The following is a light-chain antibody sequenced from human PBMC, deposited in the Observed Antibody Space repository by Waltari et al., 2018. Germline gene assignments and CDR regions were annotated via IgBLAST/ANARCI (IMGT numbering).Light chain of an antibody. Sequence: QSALTQPPSASGSPGQSVTIPCTATSTAIGFYNSFSWYQQHPGKAPKLLIYEVTQRPSGVPDRFSGSKSGNTASLTVSGLQGEDEADYYCASFAGSNNLFGGGTKLTVL. V-gene: IGLV2-8*01. CDR1: STAIGFYNS. CDR2: EVT. CDR3: ASFAGSNNL. J-gene: IGLJ2*01.